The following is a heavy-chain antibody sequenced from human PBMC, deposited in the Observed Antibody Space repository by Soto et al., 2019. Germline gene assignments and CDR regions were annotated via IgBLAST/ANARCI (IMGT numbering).Heavy chain of an antibody. V-gene: IGHV3-48*03. CDR2: ISSSGSTI. J-gene: IGHJ6*02. CDR1: GFTFSSYE. CDR3: ARAQVNYYYGMDV. Sequence: GGSPRLSCAASGFTFSSYEMNWVRQSPGKGLEWVSYISSSGSTIYYADSVKGRFTISRDNAKNSLYLQMNSLRAEDTAVYYCARAQVNYYYGMDVWGQGTTVTVSS.